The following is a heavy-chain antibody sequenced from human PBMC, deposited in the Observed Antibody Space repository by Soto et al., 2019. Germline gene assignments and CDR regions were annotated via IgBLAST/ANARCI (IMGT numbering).Heavy chain of an antibody. V-gene: IGHV3-30*18. CDR1: GFTFSRYG. CDR3: AKVSDYGDYVDYYYYMDV. CDR2: ISYDGSNK. Sequence: GGSLRLSCAASGFTFSRYGMQWVRQAPGKGLEWVAVISYDGSNKYYADSVKGRFTISRDNSKNTLYLQMNNLRAEDTAVYYCAKVSDYGDYVDYYYYMDVWGKGTTVTVSS. D-gene: IGHD4-17*01. J-gene: IGHJ6*03.